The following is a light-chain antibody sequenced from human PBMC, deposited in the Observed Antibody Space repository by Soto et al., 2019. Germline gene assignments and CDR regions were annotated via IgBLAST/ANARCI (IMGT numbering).Light chain of an antibody. CDR2: DAS. V-gene: IGKV3-20*01. CDR1: QSVSSSY. J-gene: IGKJ3*01. Sequence: EIVLTQSPGTLSLSPGERATLSCRASQSVSSSYLAWYQQKPGQDHRLLIYDASRATGIPDRFSSSGSGTDFTLTITRLEPEDFAVYYCQHYGTSALFGPGTNVDS. CDR3: QHYGTSAL.